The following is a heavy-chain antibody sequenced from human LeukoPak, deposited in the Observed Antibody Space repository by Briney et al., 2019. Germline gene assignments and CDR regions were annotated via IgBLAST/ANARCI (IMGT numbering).Heavy chain of an antibody. J-gene: IGHJ4*02. D-gene: IGHD6-19*01. CDR3: ARAAVAGTVPFDY. CDR1: GYTFTGYY. V-gene: IGHV1-2*02. CDR2: INPNSGDT. Sequence: ASVKVSCKASGYTFTGYYMHWVRQAPGQGLEWMGWINPNSGDTNYAQKFQGRVTMTRDTSISTAYMELSRLRSDDTAVYHCARAAVAGTVPFDYWGQGTLVTVSS.